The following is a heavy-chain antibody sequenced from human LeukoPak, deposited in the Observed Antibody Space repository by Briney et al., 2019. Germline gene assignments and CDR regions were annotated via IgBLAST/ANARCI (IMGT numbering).Heavy chain of an antibody. CDR1: GGTFSSYA. CDR2: IIPIFGTA. V-gene: IGHV1-69*05. D-gene: IGHD6-19*01. Sequence: SVKVSCKASGGTFSSYAISWVRQAPGQGLEWMGGIIPIFGTANYAQKFQGRVTITTDESTSTAYMELSSLRSEDTAVYYCPREGIAVAGTSTPVGAFDIWGQGTMVTVSS. CDR3: PREGIAVAGTSTPVGAFDI. J-gene: IGHJ3*02.